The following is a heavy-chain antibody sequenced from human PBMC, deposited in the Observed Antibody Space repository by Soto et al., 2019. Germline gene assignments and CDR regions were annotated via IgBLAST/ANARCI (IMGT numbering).Heavy chain of an antibody. Sequence: PSETLCLTCTVSGGSVSSGAYYWTWIRQRPGKGLEWIGYIYYSGSTYYSPSLKSQLSISLDTSKNQFSLKLSSVTAADTAMYYCARGGLSARKGRWFDPWGQGT. CDR3: ARGGLSARKGRWFDP. CDR2: IYYSGST. V-gene: IGHV4-31*01. CDR1: GGSVSSGAYY. J-gene: IGHJ5*02. D-gene: IGHD6-6*01.